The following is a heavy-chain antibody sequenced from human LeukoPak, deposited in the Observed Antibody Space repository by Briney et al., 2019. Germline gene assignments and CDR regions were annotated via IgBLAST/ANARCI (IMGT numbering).Heavy chain of an antibody. Sequence: GGSLRLSCAASGFTFSSYSMNWVRQAPGKGLEWVSSISSSSSYIYYADSVKGRFTISRDNAKNSLYLQMNSLRAEDTAVYYCARVNGSGSYRPFGYWGQGTLVTVSS. CDR3: ARVNGSGSYRPFGY. V-gene: IGHV3-21*01. J-gene: IGHJ4*02. D-gene: IGHD3-10*01. CDR2: ISSSSSYI. CDR1: GFTFSSYS.